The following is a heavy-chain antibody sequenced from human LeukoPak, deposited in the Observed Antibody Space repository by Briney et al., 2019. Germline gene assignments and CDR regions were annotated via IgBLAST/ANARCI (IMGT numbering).Heavy chain of an antibody. CDR2: IYHSGST. Sequence: SETLSLTCTLSGGSISTYYWSWIRQPPGKGLEWIGYIYHSGSTNYSPSLKSRVTISVDTSKNQFSLKLSSVTAAGTAVYYCARGGGYASPIGYWGQGALVTVSS. CDR1: GGSISTYY. J-gene: IGHJ4*02. D-gene: IGHD5-12*01. CDR3: ARGGGYASPIGY. V-gene: IGHV4-59*01.